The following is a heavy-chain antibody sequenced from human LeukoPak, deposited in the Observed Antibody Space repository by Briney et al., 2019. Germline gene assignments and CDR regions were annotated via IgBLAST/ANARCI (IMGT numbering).Heavy chain of an antibody. D-gene: IGHD6-13*01. CDR2: IYYSGST. CDR3: AREVAAAGTDNWFDP. J-gene: IGHJ5*02. V-gene: IGHV4-61*01. Sequence: SETLSLTCTVSGGSVSSGSYYWGWMRQPPGKGLEWVGYIYYSGSTNYNPSLKSRVTISVDTSKNQFSLKLSSVTAADTAVYYCAREVAAAGTDNWFDPWGQGTLVTVSS. CDR1: GGSVSSGSYY.